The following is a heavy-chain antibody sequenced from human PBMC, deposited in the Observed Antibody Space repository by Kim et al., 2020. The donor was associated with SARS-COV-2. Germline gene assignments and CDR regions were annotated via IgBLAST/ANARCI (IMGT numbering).Heavy chain of an antibody. Sequence: GWSLRLSCAASGFTFSGYAIHWVRQASGKGLAWVGRIRSTANSYATAYAASVRGRFSISSADSTHTVYLQMNNLKTEATAVYYCSSVPATTYDSWDAFD. CDR2: IRSTANSYAT. J-gene: IGHJ4*01. CDR1: GFTFSGYA. CDR3: SSVPATTYDSWDAFD. D-gene: IGHD1-1*01. V-gene: IGHV3-73*01.